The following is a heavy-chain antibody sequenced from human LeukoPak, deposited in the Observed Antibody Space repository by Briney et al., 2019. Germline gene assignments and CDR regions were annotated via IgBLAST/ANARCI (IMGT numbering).Heavy chain of an antibody. CDR2: IKQDGSEK. J-gene: IGHJ4*02. CDR1: GFTFSSYW. Sequence: GGSLRLSCAASGFTFSSYWMSWVRQAPGKGLEWVANIKQDGSEKYYVDSVKGRFTISRDNAKNSLYLQMNSLRAEDTAVYYCARDRAQYSYGLIPSYWGQGTLVTVSS. CDR3: ARDRAQYSYGLIPSY. D-gene: IGHD5-18*01. V-gene: IGHV3-7*01.